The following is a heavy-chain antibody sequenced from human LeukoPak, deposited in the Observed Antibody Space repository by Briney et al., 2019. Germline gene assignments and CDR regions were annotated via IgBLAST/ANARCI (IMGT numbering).Heavy chain of an antibody. CDR3: ARGSGGFDY. V-gene: IGHV3-23*01. D-gene: IGHD3-3*01. Sequence: GGSLRLSCAASGFTFSSYAMSWVRQAPGKGLEWVSAISGSGGSTYYADSVKGRFTISRDNAKNTLYLQMISLRADDTAIYYCARGSGGFDYLGQGTLITVSS. CDR1: GFTFSSYA. J-gene: IGHJ4*02. CDR2: ISGSGGST.